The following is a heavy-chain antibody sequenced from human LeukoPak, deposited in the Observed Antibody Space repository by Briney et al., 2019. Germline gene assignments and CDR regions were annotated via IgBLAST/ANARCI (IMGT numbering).Heavy chain of an antibody. D-gene: IGHD2-2*01. CDR1: GYTFTSYG. CDR3: ARDPGSSTRAPPDY. CDR2: IIPILGIA. J-gene: IGHJ4*02. Sequence: SVKVSCKASGYTFTSYGITWVRQAPGQGLEWMGRIIPILGIANYAQKFQGRVTITADKSTSTAYMELSSLRSEDTAVYYCARDPGSSTRAPPDYWGQGTLVTVSS. V-gene: IGHV1-69*04.